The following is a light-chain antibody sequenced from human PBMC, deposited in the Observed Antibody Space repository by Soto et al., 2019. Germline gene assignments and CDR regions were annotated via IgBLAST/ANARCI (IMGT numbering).Light chain of an antibody. Sequence: EIVMTQSPATLSVSPGERATLSCRASQSVSSSSAWYQQKPGQAPRLLIYGASTRATGIPDRFSGSGSGTEFTLTISSLQSEDFAVYYCHQSNDWWTFGQGTKVDI. J-gene: IGKJ1*01. CDR1: QSVSSS. V-gene: IGKV3-15*01. CDR2: GAS. CDR3: HQSNDWWT.